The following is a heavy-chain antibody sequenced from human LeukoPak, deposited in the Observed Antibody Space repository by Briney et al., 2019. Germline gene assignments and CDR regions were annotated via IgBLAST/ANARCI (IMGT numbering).Heavy chain of an antibody. CDR2: IYDSGST. V-gene: IGHV4-59*05. J-gene: IGHJ5*02. D-gene: IGHD3-16*01. CDR1: GGSISSSY. Sequence: SEPLSLPCTVSGGSISSSYWSWIRQPPGKGLEWIGSIYDSGSTYYNPSLTSRVTISVDTSKNQFSLKLNSVTAADTAVYYCARHYGPWGQGTLVTVSS. CDR3: ARHYGP.